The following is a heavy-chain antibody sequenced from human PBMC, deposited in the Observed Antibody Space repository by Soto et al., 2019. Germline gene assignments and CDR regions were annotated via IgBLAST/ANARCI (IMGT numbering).Heavy chain of an antibody. V-gene: IGHV4-39*01. CDR3: ARHVGRRDTAMVIRY. Sequence: SETLSLTCTVSGCSISSSSYYWGWIRQPPGKGLEWIGSIYYSGSTYYNPSLKSRVTISVDTSKNQFSLKLSSVTAADTAVYYCARHVGRRDTAMVIRYWGQGTLVTVSS. CDR1: GCSISSSSYY. CDR2: IYYSGST. J-gene: IGHJ4*02. D-gene: IGHD5-18*01.